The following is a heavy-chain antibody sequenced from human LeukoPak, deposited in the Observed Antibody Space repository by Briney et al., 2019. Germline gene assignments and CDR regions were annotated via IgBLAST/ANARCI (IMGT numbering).Heavy chain of an antibody. V-gene: IGHV1-18*01. Sequence: ASVKVSCKASGYTFTSYGISWVRQAPGQGLEWMGWISAYNGNTNYAQKLQGRVTMTTDTSTSTAYMEPRSLRSDDTAVYYCARRECATYYYDSSGYCWFDPWGQGTLVTVSS. D-gene: IGHD3-22*01. J-gene: IGHJ5*02. CDR2: ISAYNGNT. CDR1: GYTFTSYG. CDR3: ARRECATYYYDSSGYCWFDP.